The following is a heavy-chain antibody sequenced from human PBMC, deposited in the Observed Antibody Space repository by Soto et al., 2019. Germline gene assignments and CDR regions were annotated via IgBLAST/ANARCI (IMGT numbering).Heavy chain of an antibody. CDR3: ARPDGVDFAFDI. CDR2: INAGNGNT. CDR1: GYTFTSYA. J-gene: IGHJ3*02. D-gene: IGHD3-3*01. Sequence: GASVKVSFKASGYTFTSYAMHWLRQAPGQRLEWMGWINAGNGNTKYSQKFQGRVTITRDTSASTAYMELSSLRSEDTAVYYCARPDGVDFAFDIWGQGTMVTVSS. V-gene: IGHV1-3*01.